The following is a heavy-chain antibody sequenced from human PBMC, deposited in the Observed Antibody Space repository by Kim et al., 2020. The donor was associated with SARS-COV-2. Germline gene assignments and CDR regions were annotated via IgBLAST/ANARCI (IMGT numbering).Heavy chain of an antibody. J-gene: IGHJ6*02. CDR2: IIPIFGTA. D-gene: IGHD5-12*01. Sequence: SVKVSCKASGGTFSSYAISWVRQAPGQGLEWMGGIIPIFGTANYAQKFQGRVTITADESTSTAYMELSSLRSEDTAVYYCARAEEMATNYYYYGMDVWGQGTTVTVSS. CDR1: GGTFSSYA. V-gene: IGHV1-69*13. CDR3: ARAEEMATNYYYYGMDV.